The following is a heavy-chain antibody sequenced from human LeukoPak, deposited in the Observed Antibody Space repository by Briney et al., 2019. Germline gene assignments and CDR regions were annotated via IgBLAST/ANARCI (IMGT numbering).Heavy chain of an antibody. D-gene: IGHD2-15*01. Sequence: GRSLRLSCAASGFTFSSYSMNWVRQAPGKGLEWVSSISSSSSYIYYADSVKGRFTISRDNAKNSLYLQMNSLRAEDTAVYYCAYSRRDDAFDIWGQGTMVTVSS. CDR2: ISSSSSYI. V-gene: IGHV3-21*01. CDR3: AYSRRDDAFDI. J-gene: IGHJ3*02. CDR1: GFTFSSYS.